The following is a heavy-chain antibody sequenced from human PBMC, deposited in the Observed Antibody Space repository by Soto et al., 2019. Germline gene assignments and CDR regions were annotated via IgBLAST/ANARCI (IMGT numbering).Heavy chain of an antibody. D-gene: IGHD2-2*03. CDR3: ARLNGYCVSTNCHGYYGIDV. Sequence: SETLSLTCTVSGGSISSGDYYWSWIRQPPGKGLEWIGYIYYSGSTYYNPSLKSRVTISVDTSKNEFSLRLSSVTAADTAVYYCARLNGYCVSTNCHGYYGIDVWGQGTTVTVSS. V-gene: IGHV4-30-4*01. CDR1: GGSISSGDYY. J-gene: IGHJ6*02. CDR2: IYYSGST.